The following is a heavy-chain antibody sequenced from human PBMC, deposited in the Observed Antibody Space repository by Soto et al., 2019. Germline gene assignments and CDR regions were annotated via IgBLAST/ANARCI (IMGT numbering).Heavy chain of an antibody. CDR3: ASGTLRPVYRFVQGAPKCFDY. J-gene: IGHJ4*02. D-gene: IGHD3-3*01. CDR2: IIPIFGTA. V-gene: IGHV1-69*13. CDR1: GGTFSSYA. Sequence: GASVKVSCKASGGTFSSYAISLVRQAPGQGLEWMGGIIPIFGTANYAQKFQGRVTITADETTSTAYMELSSLRSEDTAVYYCASGTLRPVYRFVQGAPKCFDYWGQGTLVTVSS.